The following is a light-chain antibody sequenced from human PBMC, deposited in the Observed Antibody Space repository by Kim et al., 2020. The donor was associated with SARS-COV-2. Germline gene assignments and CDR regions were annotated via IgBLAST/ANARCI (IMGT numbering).Light chain of an antibody. V-gene: IGLV3-19*01. Sequence: LGQTGRITCQGDSLRGYYASWFQQKAGQAPVLVIYAKNNRPSGIPDRFSGSSSGDTASLTISGAQAEDEADYYCNSRDNSGDHSVVFGGGTQLTVL. CDR1: SLRGYY. J-gene: IGLJ2*01. CDR2: AKN. CDR3: NSRDNSGDHSVV.